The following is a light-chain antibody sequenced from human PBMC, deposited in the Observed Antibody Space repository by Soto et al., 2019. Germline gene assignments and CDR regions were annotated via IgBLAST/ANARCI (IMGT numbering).Light chain of an antibody. J-gene: IGKJ2*01. CDR3: QQYNNWPYT. Sequence: EIVMTQSPATLSVSPGERATLSCRASQSVSSNLAWYQQKPGQAPRLLIYGASTRATGIPARLSGSESGTECTLTISSLQSEDFAVYYCQQYNNWPYTFGQGTKLEIK. CDR1: QSVSSN. CDR2: GAS. V-gene: IGKV3D-15*01.